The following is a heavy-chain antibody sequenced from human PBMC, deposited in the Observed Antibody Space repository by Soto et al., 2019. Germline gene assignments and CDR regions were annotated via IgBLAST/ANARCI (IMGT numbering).Heavy chain of an antibody. V-gene: IGHV3-23*01. CDR2: ISDRGDTT. J-gene: IGHJ4*02. D-gene: IGHD1-1*01. CDR1: GFTISRDA. Sequence: GSLRLSCAASGFTISRDAMSWVRQAPGKGLEWVAAISDRGDTTHYADSVKGRFTISRDTSKNTLYLQMNSLRAEDTAVYYCAKDKPGTTSFDYWGRGTLVTVS. CDR3: AKDKPGTTSFDY.